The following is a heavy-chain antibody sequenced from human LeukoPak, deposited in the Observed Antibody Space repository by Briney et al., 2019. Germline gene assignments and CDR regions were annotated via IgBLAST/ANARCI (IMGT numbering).Heavy chain of an antibody. CDR2: INHSGSS. D-gene: IGHD6-19*01. Sequence: SETLSLTCAVFGGSLSSGQYWSWIRQPPGKGLEWIGEINHSGSSNYNPSLTSRVTMSVDTSKNQFSLKLDSVTEIDTAMYYCARNQAVAANRGASDVWGQGTMVTVSS. V-gene: IGHV4-34*01. CDR1: GGSLSSGQY. J-gene: IGHJ3*01. CDR3: ARNQAVAANRGASDV.